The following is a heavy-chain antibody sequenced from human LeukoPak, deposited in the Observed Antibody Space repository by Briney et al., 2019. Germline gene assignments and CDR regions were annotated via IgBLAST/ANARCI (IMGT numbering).Heavy chain of an antibody. Sequence: ASVKVSCKASGYTFTSYGISWVRQAPGQGLECLGGINTNTGNPTYAQGFTGRFVFSFDTSVSTAYLEISTLKAEDAAIYYCARSRRVVVPSTLNSADYYYHYMDVWGKGTTVTVSS. D-gene: IGHD2-15*01. J-gene: IGHJ6*03. CDR2: INTNTGNP. V-gene: IGHV7-4-1*02. CDR1: GYTFTSYG. CDR3: ARSRRVVVPSTLNSADYYYHYMDV.